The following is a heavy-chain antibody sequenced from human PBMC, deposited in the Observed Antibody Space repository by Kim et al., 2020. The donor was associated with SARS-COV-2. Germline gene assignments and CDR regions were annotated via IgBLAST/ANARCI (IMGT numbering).Heavy chain of an antibody. Sequence: GGSLRLSCAASGFTFSNAWMSWVRQAPGKGLEWVGRIKSKTDGGTTDYAAPVKGRFTISRDDSKNTLYLQMNSLKTEDTAVYYCTTDPQHGLDYDFWSGYYRYNWFDPWGQGTLVTVSS. V-gene: IGHV3-15*01. CDR3: TTDPQHGLDYDFWSGYYRYNWFDP. CDR1: GFTFSNAW. D-gene: IGHD3-3*01. CDR2: IKSKTDGGTT. J-gene: IGHJ5*02.